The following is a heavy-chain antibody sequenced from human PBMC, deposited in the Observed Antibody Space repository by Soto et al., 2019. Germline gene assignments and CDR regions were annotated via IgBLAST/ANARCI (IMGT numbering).Heavy chain of an antibody. CDR2: ISAYNGNT. D-gene: IGHD3-22*01. V-gene: IGHV1-18*01. CDR3: ASHYDSSGLRGKYGMDV. CDR1: GYTFTSYG. J-gene: IGHJ6*02. Sequence: QVQLVQSGAEVKKPGASVKVSCKASGYTFTSYGISWVRQAPGQGLEWMGWISAYNGNTNYAQKRQGRGTMTTDTSTSTACMELRSLRSDDTAVYYCASHYDSSGLRGKYGMDVWGQGTTVTVAS.